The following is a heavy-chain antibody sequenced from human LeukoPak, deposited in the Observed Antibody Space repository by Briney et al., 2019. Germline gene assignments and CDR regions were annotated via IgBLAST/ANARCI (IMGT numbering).Heavy chain of an antibody. J-gene: IGHJ4*02. CDR3: AKEAFSGSYRIDY. D-gene: IGHD1-26*01. CDR1: GFIFSSYW. CDR2: INSDGSST. V-gene: IGHV3-74*01. Sequence: QPGGSLRLSCAASGFIFSSYWMHWVRQAPGKGLVWVSRINSDGSSTSYADSVKGRFTISRDNAKNTLYLQMNSLRAEDTAVYYCAKEAFSGSYRIDYWGQGTLVTASS.